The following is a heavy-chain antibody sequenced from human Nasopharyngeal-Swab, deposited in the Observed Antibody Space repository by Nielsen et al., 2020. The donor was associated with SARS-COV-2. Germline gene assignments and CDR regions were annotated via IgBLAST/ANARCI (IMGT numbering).Heavy chain of an antibody. V-gene: IGHV3-73*01. Sequence: GESLKISCAASRFIFSASAIHWVRQASGKGLEWVARIGDKDHNYATTYGASVQGRFTISRDDSKNTAFLQMDSLKTEDTALYYCTTDFYFDYWGQGTLVTVSS. J-gene: IGHJ4*02. CDR1: RFIFSASA. CDR3: TTDFYFDY. CDR2: IGDKDHNYAT.